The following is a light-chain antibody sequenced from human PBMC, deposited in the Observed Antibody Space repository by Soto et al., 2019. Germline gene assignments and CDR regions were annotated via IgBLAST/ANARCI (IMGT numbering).Light chain of an antibody. J-gene: IGKJ2*01. CDR2: GAS. CDR3: LQSGSSPYT. CDR1: QSVSSRS. V-gene: IGKV3-20*01. Sequence: VLTQSPGTLSLSPGERGTFSCRASQSVSSRSLAWFQQKPGQAPRLLIYGASSRARDIPDRFSGSGSGTDFTLTISRLEPEDFAVYYCLQSGSSPYTLGQGPKLEIK.